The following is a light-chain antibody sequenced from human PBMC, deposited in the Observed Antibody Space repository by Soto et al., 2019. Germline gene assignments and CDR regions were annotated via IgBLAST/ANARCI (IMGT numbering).Light chain of an antibody. CDR3: AAWDDSLNGPV. Sequence: SLVTQPPSASGTPGQRVTISCSGSSSNIGSNTVNWYQQLPGTAPKLLIYSNNQRPSGVPDRFSGSKSGTSASLAISGLQSEDEADYYCAAWDDSLNGPVFGTGTKVTVL. CDR2: SNN. J-gene: IGLJ1*01. V-gene: IGLV1-44*01. CDR1: SSNIGSNT.